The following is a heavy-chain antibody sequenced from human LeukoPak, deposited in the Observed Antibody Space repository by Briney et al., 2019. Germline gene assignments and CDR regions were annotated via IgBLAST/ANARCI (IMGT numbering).Heavy chain of an antibody. D-gene: IGHD2-2*02. V-gene: IGHV1-46*01. CDR1: GYTFISYY. J-gene: IGHJ5*02. Sequence: ASVKVSCKASGYTFISYYMHWVRQAPGQGLEWMGIINPSGGSTSYAQKFQGRVTMTRDTSTSTVYMELSSLRSEDTAVYYCARDGEGAAISVNYWFDPWGQGTLVTVSS. CDR3: ARDGEGAAISVNYWFDP. CDR2: INPSGGST.